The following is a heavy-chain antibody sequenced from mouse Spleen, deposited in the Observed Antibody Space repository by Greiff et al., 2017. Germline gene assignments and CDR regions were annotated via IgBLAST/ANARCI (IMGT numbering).Heavy chain of an antibody. CDR1: GYTFTSYW. Sequence: QVQLQQPGAELVKPGASVKMSCKASGYTFTSYWITWVKQRPGQGLEWIGDIYPGSGSTNYNEKFKSKATLTVDTSSSTAYMQLSSLTSEDSAVYYCARSYDYDEGDYYAMDYWGQGTSVTVSS. D-gene: IGHD2-4*01. CDR2: IYPGSGST. CDR3: ARSYDYDEGDYYAMDY. J-gene: IGHJ4*01. V-gene: IGHV1-55*01.